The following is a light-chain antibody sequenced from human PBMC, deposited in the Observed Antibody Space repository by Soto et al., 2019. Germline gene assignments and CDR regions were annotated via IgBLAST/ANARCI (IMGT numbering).Light chain of an antibody. CDR1: QSVSSSY. J-gene: IGKJ1*01. Sequence: EIVLTQSPGTLSLPPGERATLSCRASQSVSSSYLAWYQQKPGQAPRLLIYGASSRATGIPDRFSGSGSGTDFTLTISRLEPEDFAVYYCQQYGSSRATFGQGTKVEIK. CDR3: QQYGSSRAT. CDR2: GAS. V-gene: IGKV3-20*01.